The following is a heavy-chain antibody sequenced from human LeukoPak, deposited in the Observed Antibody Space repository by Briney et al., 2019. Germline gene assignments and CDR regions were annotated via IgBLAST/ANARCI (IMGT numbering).Heavy chain of an antibody. Sequence: GGSLRLSWTVSGLTFSGSAIHWVRQPSGKGLEWVGRIRSKAKNYATAYGASVEGRFTISRDDSKNTAYLQMNSLQTGDTAVYYCARPAILTGEDYWGQGTVVTVSS. V-gene: IGHV3-73*01. CDR2: IRSKAKNYAT. D-gene: IGHD7-27*01. CDR3: ARPAILTGEDY. J-gene: IGHJ4*01. CDR1: GLTFSGSA.